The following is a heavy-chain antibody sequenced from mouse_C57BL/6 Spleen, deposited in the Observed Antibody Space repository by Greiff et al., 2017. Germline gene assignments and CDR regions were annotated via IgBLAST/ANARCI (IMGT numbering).Heavy chain of an antibody. V-gene: IGHV14-3*01. CDR2: IDPANGNT. J-gene: IGHJ4*01. D-gene: IGHD2-4*01. CDR3: AVYDYVYYAMDY. CDR1: GFHIKNTY. Sequence: VHVKQSVPELVRPGASVKLSCTASGFHIKNTYMHWVKQRPEPGLEWLGWIDPANGNTKYAPKFQGKATITADTSSNTAYLQLSSLTSEDTASYYCAVYDYVYYAMDYWGQGTSVTVSS.